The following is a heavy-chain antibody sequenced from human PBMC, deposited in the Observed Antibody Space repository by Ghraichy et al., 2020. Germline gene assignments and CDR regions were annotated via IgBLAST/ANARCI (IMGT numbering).Heavy chain of an antibody. Sequence: GGSLRLSCAASGFTFSSYAMSWVRQAPGKGLEWVSAINGSGGSTYYADSVKGRFTISRDNSKNTLYLQMNSLRAEDTAVYYCAKGYDFWSGYYAHLASLGMDVWGQGTTVTVSS. V-gene: IGHV3-23*01. J-gene: IGHJ6*02. CDR1: GFTFSSYA. D-gene: IGHD3-3*01. CDR2: INGSGGST. CDR3: AKGYDFWSGYYAHLASLGMDV.